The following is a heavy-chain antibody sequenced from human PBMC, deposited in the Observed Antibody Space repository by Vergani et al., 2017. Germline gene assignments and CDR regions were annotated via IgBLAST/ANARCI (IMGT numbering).Heavy chain of an antibody. V-gene: IGHV3-23*01. J-gene: IGHJ4*02. CDR3: AGLYGDDGFSPF. Sequence: EVQLLESGGGSAQPGESLRLSCVASGFTFTAHGLNLVRQAPGKGLEWVSGISGQNFRTHYADSVKGRFTIYRDDSKNPVSLQINSLRAEDTAFYYCAGLYGDDGFSPFWGQGTLVTVSS. CDR2: ISGQNFRT. CDR1: GFTFTAHG. D-gene: IGHD2-21*01.